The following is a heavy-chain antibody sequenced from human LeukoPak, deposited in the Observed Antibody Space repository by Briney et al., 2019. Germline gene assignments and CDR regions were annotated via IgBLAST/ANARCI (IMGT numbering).Heavy chain of an antibody. CDR2: ISANNGNT. V-gene: IGHV1-18*01. CDR1: GYTFTSYG. CDR3: ARVGNRIAAAGDY. Sequence: ASVKVSCKASGYTFTSYGISWVRHAPGQGLVWVGLISANNGNTNYAQKLQGRVTTTTDTSSSTAYMELRSLRSDDTAVYYCARVGNRIAAAGDYWGQGTLVTVSS. D-gene: IGHD6-13*01. J-gene: IGHJ4*02.